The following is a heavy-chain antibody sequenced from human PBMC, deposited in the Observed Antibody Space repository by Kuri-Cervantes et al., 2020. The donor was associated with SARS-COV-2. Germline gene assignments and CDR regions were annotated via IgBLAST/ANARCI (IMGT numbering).Heavy chain of an antibody. CDR2: INPSGGST. J-gene: IGHJ3*02. CDR1: GDTFTSYY. CDR3: ARSITGITGTTAAFDI. V-gene: IGHV1-46*01. Sequence: ASVKVSCKASGDTFTSYYMHWVRQAPGQGLEWMGIINPSGGSTSYAQKFQGRVTMTRDTSTSTVYMELSSLRSEDTAVYYCARSITGITGTTAAFDIWGQGTMVTVSS. D-gene: IGHD1-20*01.